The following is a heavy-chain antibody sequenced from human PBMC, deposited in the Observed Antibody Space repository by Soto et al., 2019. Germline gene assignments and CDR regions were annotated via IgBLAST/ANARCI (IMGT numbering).Heavy chain of an antibody. CDR1: GFTVSSNY. CDR2: IYSGGST. J-gene: IGHJ3*02. V-gene: IGHV3-66*04. Sequence: GGSLRLSCAASGFTVSSNYMSWVRQAPGKGLEWVSVIYSGGSTYYANSVKGRFTISRDNSKNTLYLQMNSLRAEDTAVYYCASHNLYYGSGSGAFDIWGQGTMVTVSS. CDR3: ASHNLYYGSGSGAFDI. D-gene: IGHD3-10*01.